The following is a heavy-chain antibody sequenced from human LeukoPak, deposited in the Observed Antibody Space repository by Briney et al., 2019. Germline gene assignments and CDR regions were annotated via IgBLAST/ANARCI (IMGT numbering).Heavy chain of an antibody. D-gene: IGHD6-19*01. V-gene: IGHV3-9*01. CDR2: ISWNSGSI. CDR1: GFTFDDYA. Sequence: GGSLRLSCAASGFTFDDYAMHWVRQAPGKGLEWASGISWNSGSIGYADSVKGRFTISRDNAKNTLYLQMNSLRAEDTAVYYCARDSDSGWYRGPAYWGQGTLVTVSS. J-gene: IGHJ4*02. CDR3: ARDSDSGWYRGPAY.